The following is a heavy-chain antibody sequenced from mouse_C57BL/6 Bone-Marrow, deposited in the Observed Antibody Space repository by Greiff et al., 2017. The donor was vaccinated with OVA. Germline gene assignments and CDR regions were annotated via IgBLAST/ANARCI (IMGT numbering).Heavy chain of an antibody. J-gene: IGHJ4*01. CDR2: IRNKANGYTT. CDR1: GFTFTDYY. V-gene: IGHV7-3*01. Sequence: DVKLVESGGGLVQPGGSLSLSCAASGFTFTDYYMSWVRQPPGKALEWLGFIRNKANGYTTEYSASLQGRFTISRDNSQSILYLQMNALRAEDSATYYCARSLLYYDGSSYPYYAMDYWGQGTSVTVSS. CDR3: ARSLLYYDGSSYPYYAMDY. D-gene: IGHD1-1*01.